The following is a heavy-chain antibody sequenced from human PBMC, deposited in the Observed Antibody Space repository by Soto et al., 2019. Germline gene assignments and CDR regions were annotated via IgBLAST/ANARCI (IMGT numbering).Heavy chain of an antibody. D-gene: IGHD2-15*01. CDR2: IYYSGST. CDR3: ARLLPRRAMVVVTPDY. CDR1: GVSITSHRYY. Sequence: TLSLTCPVSGVSITSHRYYWGWIRQSPGKGLEWIGIIYYSGSTYYNPSLKSRVTVSVDTSKNQFSLKVTSVTAADTAVYYCARLLPRRAMVVVTPDYWGQGTLVTVSS. V-gene: IGHV4-39*01. J-gene: IGHJ4*02.